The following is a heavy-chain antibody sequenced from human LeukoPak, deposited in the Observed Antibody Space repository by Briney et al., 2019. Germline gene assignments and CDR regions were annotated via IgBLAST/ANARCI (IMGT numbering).Heavy chain of an antibody. D-gene: IGHD6-13*01. Sequence: GGPLRLSCAASGLTFSGYIMIWVRQAPGKGLEWVSSISTSGTYMDYADSVKGRFIISRDNSKNSLFLQMNSLRAEDTAVYSCARGIAAAGHGMDVRGQGTTVTVSS. J-gene: IGHJ6*02. V-gene: IGHV3-21*01. CDR1: GLTFSGYI. CDR3: ARGIAAAGHGMDV. CDR2: ISTSGTYM.